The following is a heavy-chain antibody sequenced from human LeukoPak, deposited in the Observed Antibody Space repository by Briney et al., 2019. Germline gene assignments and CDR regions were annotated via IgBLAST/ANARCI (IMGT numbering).Heavy chain of an antibody. CDR1: GFTFSSYG. V-gene: IGHV3-33*01. CDR3: ARVPDYGDSGWYFDY. Sequence: PGGSLRLSCAASGFTFSSYGMHWVRQAPGKGLEWVAVIWYDGSNKYYADSVKGRFTISRDNSKNTLYLQMNSLRAEDTAVYYCARVPDYGDSGWYFDYWGQGTLVTVSS. D-gene: IGHD4-17*01. CDR2: IWYDGSNK. J-gene: IGHJ4*02.